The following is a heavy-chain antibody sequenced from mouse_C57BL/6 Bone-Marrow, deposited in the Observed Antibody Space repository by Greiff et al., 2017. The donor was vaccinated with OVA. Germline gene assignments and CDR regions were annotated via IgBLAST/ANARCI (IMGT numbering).Heavy chain of an antibody. J-gene: IGHJ1*03. CDR2: IYPGSGST. V-gene: IGHV1-55*01. CDR1: GYTFTSYW. Sequence: QVQLQQPGAELVKPGASVKMSCKASGYTFTSYWITWVKQRPGQGLEWIGDIYPGSGSTNYNEKFKSKATLTVDTSSSTAYMQLSSLTSEDSAVYYCAREGGGSSYDWYFDVWGTGTTVTVSS. CDR3: AREGGGSSYDWYFDV. D-gene: IGHD1-1*01.